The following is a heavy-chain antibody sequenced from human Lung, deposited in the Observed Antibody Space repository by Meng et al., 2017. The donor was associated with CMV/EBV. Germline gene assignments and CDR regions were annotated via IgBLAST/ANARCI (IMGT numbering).Heavy chain of an antibody. CDR2: IFHGWTT. CDR3: ARVKVTTGPEYYIDY. V-gene: IGHV4-38-2*02. CDR1: FSTIRPGYY. J-gene: IGHJ4*02. D-gene: IGHD4-17*01. Sequence: SXTXSLXFRFSFSTIRPGYYWAWVRQRPGKGLEWIGRIFHGWTTYYNPPLKSRVTVSVDTSSSQFFLRLSSVTDTDTAVYYCARVKVTTGPEYYIDYWGRGKXVTVSS.